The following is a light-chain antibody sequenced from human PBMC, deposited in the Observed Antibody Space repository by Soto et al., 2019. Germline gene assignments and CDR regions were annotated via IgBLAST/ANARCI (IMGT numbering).Light chain of an antibody. Sequence: EIVLTQSPGTLSLSPGERATLSCRASQIVSGNYLAWYQQKPGQAPRLLIYRASSRATGIPDRFSGSGSGTDFTLTINRLEPEDFAVYYCHQYGTSVTWTFGQGTKVESK. CDR1: QIVSGNY. V-gene: IGKV3-20*01. CDR2: RAS. CDR3: HQYGTSVTWT. J-gene: IGKJ1*01.